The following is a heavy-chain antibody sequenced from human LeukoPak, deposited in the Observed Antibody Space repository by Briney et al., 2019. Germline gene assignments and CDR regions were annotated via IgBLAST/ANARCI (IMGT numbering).Heavy chain of an antibody. CDR3: ASSSGSYGYYYYYMDV. CDR1: GYSFTSYW. Sequence: GESLKSSCKGSGYSFTSYWIGWVRQLPGKSLEWMGGIYPGDSDTRYSPSFQGQVTISADKSISTAYLQWSSLKASDTAMYYCASSSGSYGYYYYYMDVWGKGTAVTVSS. J-gene: IGHJ6*03. CDR2: IYPGDSDT. D-gene: IGHD1-26*01. V-gene: IGHV5-51*01.